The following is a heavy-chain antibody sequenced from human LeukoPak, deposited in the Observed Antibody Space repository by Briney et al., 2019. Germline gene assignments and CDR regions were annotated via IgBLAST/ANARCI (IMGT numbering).Heavy chain of an antibody. J-gene: IGHJ5*02. Sequence: SETLSLTCTVSGGSISSGGYYWSWIRQHPGNGLDWIGYIHYSGSTYCNPSLKSRVTISVDTSKNQFSLKLSSVTAADTAVYYCARGGYSSGWYPWFDPWGQGTLVTVSS. D-gene: IGHD6-19*01. V-gene: IGHV4-31*03. CDR1: GGSISSGGYY. CDR2: IHYSGST. CDR3: ARGGYSSGWYPWFDP.